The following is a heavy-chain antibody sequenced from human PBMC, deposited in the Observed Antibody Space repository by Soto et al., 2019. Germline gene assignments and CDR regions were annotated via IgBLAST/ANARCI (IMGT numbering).Heavy chain of an antibody. D-gene: IGHD3-3*01. CDR1: GFTFSSYG. Sequence: GGSLRLSCAASGFTFSSYGMHWVRQAPGKGLEWVAVIWYDGSNKYYADSVKGRFTISRDNSKNTLYLQMNSLRAEDTAVYYCARDSYDFWSGYSVGSYYMDVWGKGTTVTVSS. CDR2: IWYDGSNK. V-gene: IGHV3-33*01. J-gene: IGHJ6*03. CDR3: ARDSYDFWSGYSVGSYYMDV.